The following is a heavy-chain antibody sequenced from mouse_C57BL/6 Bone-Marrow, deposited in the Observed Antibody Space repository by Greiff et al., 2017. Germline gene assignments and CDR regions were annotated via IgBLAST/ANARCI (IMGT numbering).Heavy chain of an antibody. CDR3: ARYPDYYGNWYFDV. J-gene: IGHJ1*03. CDR1: GYSITSDY. Sequence: EVKVVESGPGLAKPSQTLSLTCSVTGYSITSDYWNWIRKFPGNKLEYMGYISYSGSTYYNPSLKSRISITRDTSKNQYYLQLNSVTTEDTATYYCARYPDYYGNWYFDVWGTGTTVTVSS. V-gene: IGHV3-8*01. D-gene: IGHD1-1*01. CDR2: ISYSGST.